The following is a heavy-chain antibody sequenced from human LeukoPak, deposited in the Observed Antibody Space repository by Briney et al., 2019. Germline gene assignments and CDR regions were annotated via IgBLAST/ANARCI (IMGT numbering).Heavy chain of an antibody. J-gene: IGHJ3*01. D-gene: IGHD3-10*01. CDR3: ATLSYHGIIASPL. V-gene: IGHV3-64*01. Sequence: GGSLRLSCAASGFSFSNHAMHWVRQAPEKGLEYVSGVSTNGGSTFYANSVKGRFIISRDNSNSTLFLQMGSLRFEDMAVYYCATLSYHGIIASPLWGQGTMVTVSS. CDR1: GFSFSNHA. CDR2: VSTNGGST.